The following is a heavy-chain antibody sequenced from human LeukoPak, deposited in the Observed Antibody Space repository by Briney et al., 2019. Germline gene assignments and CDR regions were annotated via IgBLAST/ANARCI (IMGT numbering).Heavy chain of an antibody. Sequence: GGSLGLSCAASGFTFSSHWMHWARQTPGKGLVWVSRINTDESKINHADSVKGRFTISRDNAKNMLYLQMNSLRAEDTAVYYCARGGLFKYFFDYWGQGTPVTVSS. CDR2: INTDESKI. J-gene: IGHJ4*02. CDR3: ARGGLFKYFFDY. D-gene: IGHD2-15*01. CDR1: GFTFSSHW. V-gene: IGHV3-74*01.